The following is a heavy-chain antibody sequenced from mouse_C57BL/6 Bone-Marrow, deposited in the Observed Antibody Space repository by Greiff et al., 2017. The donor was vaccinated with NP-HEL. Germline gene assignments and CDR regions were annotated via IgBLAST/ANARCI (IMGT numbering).Heavy chain of an antibody. V-gene: IGHV5-9*01. J-gene: IGHJ2*01. D-gene: IGHD2-5*01. Sequence: EVKVEESGGGLVKPGGSLKLSCAASGFTFSSYTMSWVRQTPEKRLEWVATISGGGGNTYYPDSVKGRFTISRDNAKNTLYLQMSSLRSEDTALYYCARHLLYSNGYFDYWGQGTTLTVSS. CDR2: ISGGGGNT. CDR3: ARHLLYSNGYFDY. CDR1: GFTFSSYT.